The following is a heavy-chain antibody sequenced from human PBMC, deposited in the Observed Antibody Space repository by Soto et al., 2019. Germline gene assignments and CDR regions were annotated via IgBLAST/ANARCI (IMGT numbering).Heavy chain of an antibody. V-gene: IGHV3-30*18. J-gene: IGHJ6*02. CDR2: ISYDGSNK. CDR3: AKGSRATDYYYYYYGMDV. CDR1: GFTFSSYG. Sequence: GGSLRLSCAASGFTFSSYGMHWVRQAPGKELEWVAVISYDGSNKYYADSVKGRFTISRDNSKNTLYLQMNSLRAEDTAVYYCAKGSRATDYYYYYYGMDVWGQGTTVTVSS.